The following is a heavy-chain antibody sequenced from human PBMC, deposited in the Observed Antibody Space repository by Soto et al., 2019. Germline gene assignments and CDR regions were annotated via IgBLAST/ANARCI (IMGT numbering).Heavy chain of an antibody. CDR3: TKGAWLDY. J-gene: IGHJ4*02. CDR1: GFSFNTFD. Sequence: EVQVLASGGDLVEPGGSLRLSCAASGFSFNTFDMSWVRQAPGKGLEWVSVILGRDDTTYYADAVKGRFTISRDTFKNTLHLQMNSLRVENTALYFCTKGAWLDYWGQGTLVTVSS. D-gene: IGHD5-12*01. CDR2: ILGRDDTT. V-gene: IGHV3-23*01.